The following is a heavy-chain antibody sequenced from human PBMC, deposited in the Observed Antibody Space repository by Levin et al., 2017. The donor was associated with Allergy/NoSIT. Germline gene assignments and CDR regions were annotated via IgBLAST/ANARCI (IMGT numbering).Heavy chain of an antibody. V-gene: IGHV3-74*01. Sequence: HPGGSLRLSCAASGFTFSNYWMHWVRQAPGKGLVWVSHINSDGSNTNYADSVKGRFTISRDNAKKTLYLQMNSLRDEDTAVYYCARGGCSSTSCLDNWGQGTLVTVSP. D-gene: IGHD2-2*01. CDR3: ARGGCSSTSCLDN. CDR2: INSDGSNT. J-gene: IGHJ4*02. CDR1: GFTFSNYW.